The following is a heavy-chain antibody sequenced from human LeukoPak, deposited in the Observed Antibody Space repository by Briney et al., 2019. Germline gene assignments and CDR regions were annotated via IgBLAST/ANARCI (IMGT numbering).Heavy chain of an antibody. CDR3: ARARGTWNDPLFDY. CDR2: IFGDGRT. CDR1: GFTVSSKY. Sequence: GGSLRLSCAASGFTVSSKYMSWVRQAPGMGLEWVSVIFGDGRTHYADSVKGRFTISRDNAKNSLYLQMNSLRAEDTAVYYCARARGTWNDPLFDYWGQGTLVTVSS. J-gene: IGHJ4*02. V-gene: IGHV3-66*01. D-gene: IGHD1-1*01.